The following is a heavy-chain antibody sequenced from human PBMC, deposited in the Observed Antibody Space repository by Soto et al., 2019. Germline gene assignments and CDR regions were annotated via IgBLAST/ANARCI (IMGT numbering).Heavy chain of an antibody. CDR3: AIRYGDAFDS. J-gene: IGHJ3*02. V-gene: IGHV4-59*08. CDR2: IYYSGST. D-gene: IGHD4-17*01. CDR1: GGSISSYY. Sequence: QVQLQESGPGLVKPSETLSLTCTVSGGSISSYYWSWIRQPPGKGLEWIGYIYYSGSTNYNPSLKSRVTIAVDTSKNQFSLKLSSVTAADTAVYYCAIRYGDAFDSWGQGTMVTVSS.